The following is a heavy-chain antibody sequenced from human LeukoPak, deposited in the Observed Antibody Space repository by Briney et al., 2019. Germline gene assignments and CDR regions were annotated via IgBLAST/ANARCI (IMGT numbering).Heavy chain of an antibody. CDR1: GYTLSDYG. J-gene: IGHJ5*02. V-gene: IGHV1-18*01. Sequence: ASVRVSCKSSGYTLSDYGFTWVRQAPGQGLEWMGWISGFNGKTNYAVRVQDRLTLTTDTSTNTTTLDLRGLRTDDTAMYYCARVGSSGEFDLWGQGTLLTVSS. D-gene: IGHD6-13*01. CDR3: ARVGSSGEFDL. CDR2: ISGFNGKT.